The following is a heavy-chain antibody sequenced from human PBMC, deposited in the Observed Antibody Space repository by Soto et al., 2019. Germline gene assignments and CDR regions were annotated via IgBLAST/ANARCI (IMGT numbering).Heavy chain of an antibody. CDR1: GGTFSSYA. D-gene: IGHD3-10*01. Sequence: ASVKVSCKASGGTFSSYAISWVRQAPGQGLEWMGGIIPIFGTANYAQKLQGRVTITADESTSTAYMELSSLRSEDTAVYYCARDPNYYGSGDLDYWGQGTLVTVSS. V-gene: IGHV1-69*13. CDR3: ARDPNYYGSGDLDY. J-gene: IGHJ4*02. CDR2: IIPIFGTA.